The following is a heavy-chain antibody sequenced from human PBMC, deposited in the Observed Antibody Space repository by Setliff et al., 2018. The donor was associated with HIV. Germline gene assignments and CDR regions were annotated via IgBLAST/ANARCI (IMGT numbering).Heavy chain of an antibody. D-gene: IGHD2-15*01. V-gene: IGHV1-69*05. CDR2: TIPIFGTA. J-gene: IGHJ3*02. Sequence: ASVKVSCKASGGTFSSYAISWVRQAPGQGLEWMGGTIPIFGTANYAQKFQGRVTITTDESTSTAYMELSSLRSEDTAVYYCARDGRLLNAFDIWGQGTMVTVSS. CDR1: GGTFSSYA. CDR3: ARDGRLLNAFDI.